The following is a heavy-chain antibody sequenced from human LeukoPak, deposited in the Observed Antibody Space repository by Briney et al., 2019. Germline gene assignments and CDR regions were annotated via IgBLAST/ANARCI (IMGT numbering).Heavy chain of an antibody. J-gene: IGHJ4*02. Sequence: GGSLRLSCAASGSTFSSYSMNGVRQAPGKGLEWVSYISSSSSTIYYADSVKGRFTISRDNAKNSLNLQMNSLRAEDTAVYYCARDPYSSSWYYFDYWGQGTLVTVSS. CDR2: ISSSSSTI. CDR1: GSTFSSYS. V-gene: IGHV3-48*04. CDR3: ARDPYSSSWYYFDY. D-gene: IGHD6-13*01.